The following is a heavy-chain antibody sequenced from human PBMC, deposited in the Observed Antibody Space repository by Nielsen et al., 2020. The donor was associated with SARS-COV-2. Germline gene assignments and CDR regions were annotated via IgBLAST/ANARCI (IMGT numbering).Heavy chain of an antibody. CDR2: ISSSSSYI. Sequence: GVLKISCAASGFTFSSYSMNWVRQAPGKGLEWVSSISSSSSYIYYADSVKGRFTISRDNAKNSLYLQMNSLRAEDTAVYYCARESVTGTDAFDIWGQGTVVTVSS. V-gene: IGHV3-21*01. J-gene: IGHJ3*02. CDR1: GFTFSSYS. CDR3: ARESVTGTDAFDI. D-gene: IGHD6-19*01.